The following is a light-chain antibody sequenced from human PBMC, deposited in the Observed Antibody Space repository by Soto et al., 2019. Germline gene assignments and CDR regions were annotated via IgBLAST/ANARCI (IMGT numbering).Light chain of an antibody. CDR2: KAS. CDR1: QSISSW. CDR3: QQYNTFPPS. Sequence: DILMTQPPSTLPASVGDRVTISCRASQSISSWLAWYQQKPGKAPKLLIYKASSLQSGVPSRFSGSGSGTEFTLTISSLQPDDFATYYCQQYNTFPPSFGGGTKVEIK. J-gene: IGKJ4*01. V-gene: IGKV1-5*03.